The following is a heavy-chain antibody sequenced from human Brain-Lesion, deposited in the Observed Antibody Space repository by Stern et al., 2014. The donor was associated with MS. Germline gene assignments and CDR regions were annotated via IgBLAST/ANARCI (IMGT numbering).Heavy chain of an antibody. V-gene: IGHV4-61*02. CDR2: IYASGNT. CDR3: ARDYGDHEFDL. J-gene: IGHJ4*02. Sequence: VQLVESGPGLVKPSQTLSLTCTVSGGPISSHSYYWSWIRQPAGKGLEWIGRIYASGNTNYNPSLKSRVSISVDTSKNQLSLGLSSVTASDTAVYYCARDYGDHEFDLWGQGTLVTVSS. D-gene: IGHD4-17*01. CDR1: GGPISSHSYY.